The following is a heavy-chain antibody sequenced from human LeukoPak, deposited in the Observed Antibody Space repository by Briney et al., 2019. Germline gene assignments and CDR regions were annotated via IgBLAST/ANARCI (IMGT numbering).Heavy chain of an antibody. CDR3: ARDEDHGDFGHKNWFDP. J-gene: IGHJ5*02. V-gene: IGHV1-2*02. CDR2: INPDNGMT. D-gene: IGHD4-17*01. CDR1: GYPFRGYY. Sequence: ASVKVSCKASGYPFRGYYMHWVRQAPGQGLEWMGWINPDNGMTDYAQKFQDRVTMTKDTSISTVFMELSSLTSDDTAVYYCARDEDHGDFGHKNWFDPWGQGTLVTVSS.